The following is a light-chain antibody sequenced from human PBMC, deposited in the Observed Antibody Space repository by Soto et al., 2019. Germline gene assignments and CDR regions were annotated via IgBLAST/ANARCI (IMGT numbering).Light chain of an antibody. CDR3: QQYGSSPLT. CDR1: RSVSSSY. J-gene: IGKJ4*01. V-gene: IGKV3-20*01. CDR2: GAS. Sequence: EIVLTQSPGTLSWSPGERSTLSCSASRSVSSSYLAWYQQKPGQAPRLLIYGASSRATGIPDRFSGSGSGTDFTLTISRLEPEDFAVYYCQQYGSSPLTFGGGTKVDIK.